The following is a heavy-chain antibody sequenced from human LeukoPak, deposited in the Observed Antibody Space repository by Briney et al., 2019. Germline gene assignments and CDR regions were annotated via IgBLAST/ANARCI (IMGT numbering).Heavy chain of an antibody. D-gene: IGHD5-18*01. V-gene: IGHV1-69*06. CDR1: GGTFSSYA. CDR3: ARAEDTAIMGENWFDP. CDR2: IIPIFGTA. J-gene: IGHJ5*02. Sequence: SVKVSCKASGGTFSSYAISWVRQAPGQGLEWMGGIIPIFGTANYAQKFQGRVTITADKSTSTAYMELSSLRSEDTAVYYCARAEDTAIMGENWFDPWGQGTLVTVSS.